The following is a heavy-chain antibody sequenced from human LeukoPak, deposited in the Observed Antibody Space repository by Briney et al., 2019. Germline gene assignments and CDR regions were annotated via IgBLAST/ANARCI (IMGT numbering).Heavy chain of an antibody. Sequence: PSETLSLTCTVSGGSISSYYWSWIRQPPGKGLEWIGYIYYSGSTNYNPSLKSRVTISVDTSKNQFSLKLNSVTAADTAVYYCARLWSSGTTPIDYWGQGTLVTVSS. V-gene: IGHV4-59*08. D-gene: IGHD3-10*01. J-gene: IGHJ4*02. CDR2: IYYSGST. CDR1: GGSISSYY. CDR3: ARLWSSGTTPIDY.